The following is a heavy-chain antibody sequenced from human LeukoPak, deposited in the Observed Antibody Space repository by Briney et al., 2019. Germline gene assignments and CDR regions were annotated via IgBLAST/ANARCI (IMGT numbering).Heavy chain of an antibody. CDR3: ARDGEYSSSSLDY. D-gene: IGHD6-6*01. CDR1: GFTFSSYS. J-gene: IGHJ4*02. V-gene: IGHV3-21*01. Sequence: GGSLRLSCAASGFTFSSYSMNWVRRAPGKGLKWVSSISSSSTYIYYADSVKGRFTISRDNAKNSLYLQMNSLRAEDTAVYYCARDGEYSSSSLDYWGQGTLVTVSS. CDR2: ISSSSTYI.